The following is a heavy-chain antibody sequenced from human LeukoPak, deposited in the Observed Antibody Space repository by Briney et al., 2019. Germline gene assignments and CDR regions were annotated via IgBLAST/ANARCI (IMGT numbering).Heavy chain of an antibody. CDR2: IYAGDSDT. Sequence: GESLKISCKGSGYRFSNHWIGWVRQMPGKGLEWMGIIYAGDSDTRYSPSFQGQVTISADKSISTAYLQWSSLKASDTAIYYCASPTGVYYDSSGYNDPFGIWGQGTMVTVSS. V-gene: IGHV5-51*01. D-gene: IGHD3-22*01. CDR1: GYRFSNHW. J-gene: IGHJ3*02. CDR3: ASPTGVYYDSSGYNDPFGI.